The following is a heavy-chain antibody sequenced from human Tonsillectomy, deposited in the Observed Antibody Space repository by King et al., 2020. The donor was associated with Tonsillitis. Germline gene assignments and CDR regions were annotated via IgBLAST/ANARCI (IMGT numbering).Heavy chain of an antibody. V-gene: IGHV4-39*01. Sequence: QLQESGPGLVKPSETLSLTCTVSGGSISSSSYYWGWIRQPPGKGLEWIGSIYYSGSTHYNTSLKSRVTISVDTSKNQFSLKLSSVTAADTAVYYCARGYSSGLNDGEFGYWGQGTLVTVSS. CDR1: GGSISSSSYY. CDR3: ARGYSSGLNDGEFGY. D-gene: IGHD6-19*01. CDR2: IYYSGST. J-gene: IGHJ4*02.